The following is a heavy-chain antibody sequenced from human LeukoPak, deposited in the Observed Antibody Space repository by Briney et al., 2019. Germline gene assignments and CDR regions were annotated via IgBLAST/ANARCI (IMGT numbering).Heavy chain of an antibody. V-gene: IGHV3-48*02. CDR3: ARCTSSCYYEE. CDR2: ISGSGSPT. CDR1: GFTFSIYS. J-gene: IGHJ4*02. Sequence: GGSLRLSCTASGFTFSIYSMNWVRQAPGKGLEWLSYISGSGSPTHYADSVKGRFFISRDNAKNSLYLQMNSLTDEDTGVYYCARCTSSCYYEEWDQGTLVTVS. D-gene: IGHD3-22*01.